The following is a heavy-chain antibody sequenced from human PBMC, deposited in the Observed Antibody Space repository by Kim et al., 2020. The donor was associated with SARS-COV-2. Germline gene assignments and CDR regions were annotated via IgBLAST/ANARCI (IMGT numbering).Heavy chain of an antibody. CDR2: ISNGGNT. CDR1: GASLGGYY. J-gene: IGHJ4*02. Sequence: SETLSLTCNVNGASLGGYYWIWVRQSPGKGLQFIGEISNGGNTNYNPSLRSRVTLSLDESKGQFALNLTSVTAADTATYFCARRTHWVGLDYWGRGALVAVSS. CDR3: ARRTHWVGLDY. V-gene: IGHV4-34*10. D-gene: IGHD7-27*01.